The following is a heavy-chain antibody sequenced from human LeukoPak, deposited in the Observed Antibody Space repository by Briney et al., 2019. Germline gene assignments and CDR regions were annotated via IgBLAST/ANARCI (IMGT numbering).Heavy chain of an antibody. CDR2: INPNSGGT. Sequence: ASVKVSCKASGYTFTGHYMHWVRQAPGQGLEWMGWINPNSGGTNYAQKFQGRVTMTRDTSISTAYMELSRLRSDDTAVYYCARGGSGSYYPFAYWGQGTLVTVSS. V-gene: IGHV1-2*02. J-gene: IGHJ4*02. D-gene: IGHD3-10*01. CDR3: ARGGSGSYYPFAY. CDR1: GYTFTGHY.